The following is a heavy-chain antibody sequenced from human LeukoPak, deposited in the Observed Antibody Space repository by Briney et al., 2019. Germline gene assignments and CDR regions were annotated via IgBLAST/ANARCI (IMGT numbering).Heavy chain of an antibody. Sequence: PSETLSLTCTVSGGSISGYYWRWIRQPAGKGLEWIGLFYDSGRTTYNPSLKSRVTMSVATSKNKFSLKVSSVTAADTAVYYCARRAVTSPNDDAFDIWGQGTRVTVSS. J-gene: IGHJ3*02. V-gene: IGHV4-4*07. CDR3: ARRAVTSPNDDAFDI. CDR2: FYDSGRT. D-gene: IGHD4-17*01. CDR1: GGSISGYY.